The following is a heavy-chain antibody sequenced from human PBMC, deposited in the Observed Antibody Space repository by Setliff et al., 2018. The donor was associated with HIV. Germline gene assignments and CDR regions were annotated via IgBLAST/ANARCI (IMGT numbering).Heavy chain of an antibody. CDR1: GYTFSSFG. CDR3: ASHAKTVDNGLLDH. D-gene: IGHD6-19*01. J-gene: IGHJ4*02. V-gene: IGHV1-18*01. CDR2: IIAYNGNT. Sequence: ASVKVSCKASGYTFSSFGISWVRQAPGQGLEWMGWIIAYNGNTKSAQNLQGRVTMTRDTSTRTVYMELSSLRSEDTAVYYCASHAKTVDNGLLDHWGQGTLVTVSS.